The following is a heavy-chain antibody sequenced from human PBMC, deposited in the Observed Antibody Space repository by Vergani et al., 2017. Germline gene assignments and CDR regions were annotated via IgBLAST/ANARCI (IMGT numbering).Heavy chain of an antibody. Sequence: EVQLLESGGGLVQPGGSLRLSCAASGFTFSSYAMSWVRQAPGKGLEWVANIKQDGSEKYYVDSVKGRFTISRDNAKNSLYLQMNSLRAEDTAVYYCARSQERYYGSGSLVYWGQGTLVTVSS. J-gene: IGHJ4*02. CDR1: GFTFSSYA. CDR2: IKQDGSEK. CDR3: ARSQERYYGSGSLVY. V-gene: IGHV3-7*01. D-gene: IGHD3-10*01.